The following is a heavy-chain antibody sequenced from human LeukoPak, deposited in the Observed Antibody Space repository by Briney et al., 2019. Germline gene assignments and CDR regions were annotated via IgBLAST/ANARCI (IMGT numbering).Heavy chain of an antibody. CDR3: AKIVQFTAATGTGLDY. D-gene: IGHD6-13*01. CDR1: GFTFSYYG. CDR2: IWYDGSYI. J-gene: IGHJ4*02. V-gene: IGHV3-33*06. Sequence: GGSLRLSCAASGFTFSYYGMHWVRQAPGKGLDWVAVIWYDGSYIYYADSVKGRFTISRDNSKNTMYLQMTSLRAEDTAVYYCAKIVQFTAATGTGLDYWSQGTLVTVSP.